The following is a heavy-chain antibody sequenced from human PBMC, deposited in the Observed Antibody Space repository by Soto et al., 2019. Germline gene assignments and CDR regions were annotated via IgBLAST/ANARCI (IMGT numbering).Heavy chain of an antibody. Sequence: GGSLRLSCAASGFTFSSYSVNWVRQAPGKGLEWVSSISSSSSYIYYADSVKGRFTISRDNAKNSLYLQMNSLRAEDTAVYYCARDPRGGYYRYFDYWGQGTLVTVSS. CDR2: ISSSSSYI. CDR3: ARDPRGGYYRYFDY. J-gene: IGHJ4*02. D-gene: IGHD3-3*01. V-gene: IGHV3-21*01. CDR1: GFTFSSYS.